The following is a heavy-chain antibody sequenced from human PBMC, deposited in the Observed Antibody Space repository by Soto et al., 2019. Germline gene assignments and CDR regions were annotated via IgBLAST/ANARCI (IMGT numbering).Heavy chain of an antibody. CDR1: GASITTSSYY. Sequence: SETLSLTCTVSGASITTSSYYWGWIRQPPGKGLEWIGNMYYSGTTYYSPSLESRVTISVDTSKNQFSLKLSSVTAADTAVYYCARGEWLGERRFDPWGQGTLVTVSS. V-gene: IGHV4-39*07. CDR3: ARGEWLGERRFDP. D-gene: IGHD3-16*01. CDR2: MYYSGTT. J-gene: IGHJ5*02.